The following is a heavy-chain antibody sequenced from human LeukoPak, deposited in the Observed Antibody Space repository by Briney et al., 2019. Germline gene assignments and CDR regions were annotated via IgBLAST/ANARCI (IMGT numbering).Heavy chain of an antibody. V-gene: IGHV3-7*03. D-gene: IGHD4-17*01. CDR2: IKQDGSEK. CDR1: GFTFSSYW. Sequence: GGSLRLSCAASGFTFSSYWMSWVRQAPGKGLEWVANIKQDGSEKYYVDSVKGRFTISRDNAKNSLYLQMNSLRAEDTALYYCARDQYYGDYVPDYWGQGTLVTVSS. CDR3: ARDQYYGDYVPDY. J-gene: IGHJ4*02.